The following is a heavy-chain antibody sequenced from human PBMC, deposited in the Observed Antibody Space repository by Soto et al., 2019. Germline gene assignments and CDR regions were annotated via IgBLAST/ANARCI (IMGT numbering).Heavy chain of an antibody. J-gene: IGHJ4*02. CDR1: GGSVTNSSYY. CDR2: VYYRGRS. V-gene: IGHV4-39*01. CDR3: VSQRTTEPIQAYFDY. Sequence: SETLSLTCTVSGGSVTNSSYYWGWIRQSPGKGLEWLGSVYYRGRSYSKSSVKSRVTISVDTSKNRFSLSLHSVTASDTAVYFCVSQRTTEPIQAYFDYWGPGALVTVSS. D-gene: IGHD4-17*01.